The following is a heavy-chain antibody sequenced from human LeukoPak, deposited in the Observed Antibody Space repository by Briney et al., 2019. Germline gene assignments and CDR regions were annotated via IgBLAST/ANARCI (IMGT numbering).Heavy chain of an antibody. CDR3: AKDLYGGNSPPDY. CDR1: GFTFSSYA. D-gene: IGHD4-23*01. CDR2: ISGSGGST. V-gene: IGHV3-23*01. Sequence: PGGSLRLSCAASGFTFSSYAMGWVRQAPGKGLEWVSAISGSGGSTYYADSVKGRFTISRDTSESTLFLQMNSLRADDTAIYYCAKDLYGGNSPPDYWGQGTLVTVSS. J-gene: IGHJ4*02.